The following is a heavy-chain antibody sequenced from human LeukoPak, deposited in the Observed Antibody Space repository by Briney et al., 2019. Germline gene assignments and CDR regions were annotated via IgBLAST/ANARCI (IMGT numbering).Heavy chain of an antibody. J-gene: IGHJ6*03. CDR2: ISAYNGNT. CDR3: AREDAYYYYMDV. CDR1: VYTFTSYG. V-gene: IGHV1-18*01. Sequence: ASVKVSRKASVYTFTSYGISWVRPAPGQGREGMGWISAYNGNTNYAQKLQGRVTMTTDTSTSTAYMELRSLRSDDTAVYFCAREDAYYYYMDVWGKGTTVTVSS.